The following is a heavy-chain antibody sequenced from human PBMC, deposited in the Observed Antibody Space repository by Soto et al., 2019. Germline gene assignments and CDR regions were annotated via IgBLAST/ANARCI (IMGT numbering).Heavy chain of an antibody. V-gene: IGHV3-21*04. D-gene: IGHD3-22*01. CDR2: ISSRSDI. Sequence: GGSLRLSCVGSGFTFSTYSINWVRQAPGKGLEWVSSISSRSDIYYADSVKGRFTISRDNAKNSVSLQMNSLRAEDTAVYYCAKDRNYYDSSGYDYWGQGTLVTVS. CDR3: AKDRNYYDSSGYDY. CDR1: GFTFSTYS. J-gene: IGHJ4*02.